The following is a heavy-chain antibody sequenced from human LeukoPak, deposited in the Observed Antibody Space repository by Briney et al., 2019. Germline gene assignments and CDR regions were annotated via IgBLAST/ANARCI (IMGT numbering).Heavy chain of an antibody. CDR3: TRGTLYGGNEY. D-gene: IGHD4-23*01. CDR1: GFTFGDYA. Sequence: QAGGSLRLSCTASGFTFGDYAMSWVRQAPGKGLEWVGFIRSKAYGGTTEYAASVKVRFTTTRDNTKSIAYLQKNSLKTDDTAVYYCTRGTLYGGNEYWGQGTLVTVSS. V-gene: IGHV3-49*04. J-gene: IGHJ4*02. CDR2: IRSKAYGGTT.